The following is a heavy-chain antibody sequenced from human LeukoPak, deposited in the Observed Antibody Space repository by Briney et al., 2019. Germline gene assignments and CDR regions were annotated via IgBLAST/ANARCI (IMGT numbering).Heavy chain of an antibody. D-gene: IGHD4-17*01. CDR3: AVTVTTGVGDY. V-gene: IGHV3-53*01. CDR1: GFTVSSNY. CDR2: IYSGGST. Sequence: PGGSLRLSCAASGFTVSSNYMSWVRQAPGKGLEWVSVIYSGGSTYYADSVKGRFTISRDNSKNTLYLQMNSLRAEDTAVYYCAVTVTTGVGDYWGQGTLVTVSS. J-gene: IGHJ4*02.